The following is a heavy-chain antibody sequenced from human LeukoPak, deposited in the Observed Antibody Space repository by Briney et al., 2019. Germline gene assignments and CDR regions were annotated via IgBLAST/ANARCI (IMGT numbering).Heavy chain of an antibody. CDR1: GGSFSGYY. V-gene: IGHV4-34*01. Sequence: TSETLSLTCAVYGGSFSGYYWSWIRQPPGKGPEWIGEINHSGSTNYNPSLKSRVTISVDTSKNQFSLKLSSVTAADTAVYYCARGRASSSWYDAFDIWGQGTMVTVSS. J-gene: IGHJ3*02. CDR3: ARGRASSSWYDAFDI. D-gene: IGHD6-13*01. CDR2: INHSGST.